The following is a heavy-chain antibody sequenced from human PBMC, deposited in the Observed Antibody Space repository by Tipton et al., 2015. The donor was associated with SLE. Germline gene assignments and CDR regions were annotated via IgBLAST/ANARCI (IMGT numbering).Heavy chain of an antibody. CDR1: GGSISSGSYY. V-gene: IGHV4-61*02. CDR2: IYTSGST. CDR3: ASKYFYDSDGFRY. D-gene: IGHD3-22*01. Sequence: TLSLTCTVSGGSISSGSYYWSWIRQPAGKGLEWIGRIYTSGSTNYNPSLKSRVTISVDTSKNQFSLNLSSVTAADTAVYYCASKYFYDSDGFRYWGQGTLVTVSS. J-gene: IGHJ4*02.